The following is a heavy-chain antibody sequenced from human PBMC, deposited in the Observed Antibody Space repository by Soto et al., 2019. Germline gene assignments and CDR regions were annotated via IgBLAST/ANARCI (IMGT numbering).Heavy chain of an antibody. D-gene: IGHD3-22*01. J-gene: IGHJ4*02. CDR3: ARFDSSGYLYY. CDR2: SYHSGST. V-gene: IGHV4-38-2*01. CDR1: GYSISSGYY. Sequence: SETLSLTCAVSGYSISSGYYWGWIRQPPGKGLEGCGSSYHSGSTYYNPSLKSRVTISVDTSKNQFSLKLSSVTAADTAVYYCARFDSSGYLYYWGQGTLVTVSS.